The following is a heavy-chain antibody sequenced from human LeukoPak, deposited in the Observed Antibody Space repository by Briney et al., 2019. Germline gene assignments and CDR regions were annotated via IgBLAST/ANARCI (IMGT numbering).Heavy chain of an antibody. J-gene: IGHJ4*02. CDR1: GGSISSSSYH. D-gene: IGHD2-15*01. CDR2: IYYSGST. Sequence: SETLSLTCTVSGGSISSSSYHWGWIRQPPGKGLEWIGSIYYSGSTYYNPSLKSRVTISVDTSKNQFSLKLSPVTAADTAVYYCARGPPNCSGGSCYSGDYWGQGTLVTVSS. CDR3: ARGPPNCSGGSCYSGDY. V-gene: IGHV4-39*07.